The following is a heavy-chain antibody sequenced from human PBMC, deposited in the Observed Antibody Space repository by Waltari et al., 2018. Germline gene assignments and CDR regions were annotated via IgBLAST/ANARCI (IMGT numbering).Heavy chain of an antibody. Sequence: QVQLVQSGAEVKKPGASVKVSCKVSGYTLTELSMHWVRQAPGKGLEWMGGFDPEDGETIYAQKFQGRVTMTEDTSTDTAYMELNSLRAEDTAVYYCAKDAGVVGAINNYYGMDVWGQGTTVTVSS. CDR3: AKDAGVVGAINNYYGMDV. D-gene: IGHD1-26*01. CDR2: FDPEDGET. V-gene: IGHV1-24*01. CDR1: GYTLTELS. J-gene: IGHJ6*02.